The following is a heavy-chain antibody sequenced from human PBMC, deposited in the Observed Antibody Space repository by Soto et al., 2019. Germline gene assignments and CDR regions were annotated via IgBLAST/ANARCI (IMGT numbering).Heavy chain of an antibody. Sequence: GASVKVSCKASGYTFTSYGMHWVRQAPGQRLEWMGWINAGNGNTKYSQKFQGRVTITRDTSASTAYMELSSLRSEDTAVYYCERGEYVGWFDPWGQGTLVTVSS. D-gene: IGHD1-26*01. CDR2: INAGNGNT. J-gene: IGHJ5*02. CDR3: ERGEYVGWFDP. V-gene: IGHV1-3*01. CDR1: GYTFTSYG.